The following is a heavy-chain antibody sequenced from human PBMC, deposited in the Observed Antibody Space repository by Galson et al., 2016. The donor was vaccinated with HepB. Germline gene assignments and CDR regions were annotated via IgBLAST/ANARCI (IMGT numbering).Heavy chain of an antibody. V-gene: IGHV3-23*01. J-gene: IGHJ3*02. CDR1: EFRFSTFA. D-gene: IGHD2-8*01. CDR3: AKEVYSRAAIPSLDAFDM. Sequence: SLRLSCAASEFRFSTFAMNWVRQTPAKGLEWVLGITDNGAYTNYADSVKGRFIISRDKTKNTLFLQMNSLRVEDTAVYYCAKEVYSRAAIPSLDAFDMWGQGTVVTVSS. CDR2: ITDNGAYT.